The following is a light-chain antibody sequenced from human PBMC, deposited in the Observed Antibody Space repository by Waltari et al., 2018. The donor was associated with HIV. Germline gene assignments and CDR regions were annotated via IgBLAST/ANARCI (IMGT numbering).Light chain of an antibody. Sequence: QLVLTQSPSASASLGASVKLTCTLSSGHRSYAIAWHHQQPEKGPRYLMKLNSDGSHSKGDGIPDRFSGSSSGAERSLTISSLQSEDEADYYCQTWGTGVFGGGTKLTVL. CDR2: LNSDGSH. V-gene: IGLV4-69*01. CDR3: QTWGTGV. CDR1: SGHRSYA. J-gene: IGLJ3*02.